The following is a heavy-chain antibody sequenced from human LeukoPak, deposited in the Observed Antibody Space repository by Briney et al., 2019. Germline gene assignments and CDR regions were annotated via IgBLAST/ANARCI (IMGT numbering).Heavy chain of an antibody. D-gene: IGHD1-7*01. CDR3: ARGTMYNWNYVHYYGMDV. Sequence: ASVKVSCKASGYTFTGYYMHWVRQAPGQGLEWMGWINPNSGGTNYAQKFQGRVTMTRDTSISTAYMELSSLRSEDTAVYYCARGTMYNWNYVHYYGMDVWGQGTTVTVSS. V-gene: IGHV1-2*02. J-gene: IGHJ6*02. CDR2: INPNSGGT. CDR1: GYTFTGYY.